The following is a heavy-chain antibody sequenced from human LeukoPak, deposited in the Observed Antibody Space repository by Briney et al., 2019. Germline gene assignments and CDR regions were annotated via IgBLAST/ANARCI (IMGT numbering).Heavy chain of an antibody. CDR2: IIPIFGTA. CDR3: ARGGIAAAGTEDY. V-gene: IGHV1-69*13. D-gene: IGHD6-13*01. J-gene: IGHJ4*02. Sequence: SVKVSCKASGGTFSSYAISWVRQAPGQGLEWMGGIIPIFGTANYAQKFQGRVTITADESTSTVYMELSSLRSEDTAVYYCARGGIAAAGTEDYWGQGTLVTVSS. CDR1: GGTFSSYA.